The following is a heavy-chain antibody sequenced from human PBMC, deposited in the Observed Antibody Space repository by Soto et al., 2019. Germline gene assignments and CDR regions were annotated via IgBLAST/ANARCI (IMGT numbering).Heavy chain of an antibody. CDR2: ISVSNDNT. Sequence: ASVKVSFKTFGYIFRNYAISWVRQAPGQGLEWMGWISVSNDNTDSAHALRGRLTMTTDTSTSTAYLELTSLMSNDTAVYYCARSSPSLDYWGQGSLVTVSS. V-gene: IGHV1-18*04. CDR3: ARSSPSLDY. CDR1: GYIFRNYA. D-gene: IGHD3-10*01. J-gene: IGHJ4*02.